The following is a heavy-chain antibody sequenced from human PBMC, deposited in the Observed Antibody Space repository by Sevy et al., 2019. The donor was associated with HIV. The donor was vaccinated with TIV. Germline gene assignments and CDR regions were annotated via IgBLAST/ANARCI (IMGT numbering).Heavy chain of an antibody. Sequence: GGSLRLSCEASGFILSSYEMNWVRQAPGKGLEWVSYISSSGTTIKYAYSVKGRFTISRDNAKNSLYMQMNSLRAEDTAVYYCARVDGNYDKGFDSWGQGSLVTVSS. CDR2: ISSSGTTI. CDR1: GFILSSYE. J-gene: IGHJ5*01. V-gene: IGHV3-48*03. CDR3: ARVDGNYDKGFDS. D-gene: IGHD3-22*01.